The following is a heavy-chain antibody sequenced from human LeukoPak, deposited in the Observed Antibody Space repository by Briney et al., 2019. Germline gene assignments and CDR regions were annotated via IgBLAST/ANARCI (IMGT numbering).Heavy chain of an antibody. CDR3: ARGDYGENWFDP. Sequence: PGGSLRLSCAASGFTFSSYEMNWVRQAPGKGLEWVSYISSSSSYIYYADSVKGRFTISRDNAKNSLYLQMNSLRAEDTAVYYCARGDYGENWFDPWGQGTLVTVSS. V-gene: IGHV3-21*05. D-gene: IGHD4-17*01. CDR2: ISSSSSYI. CDR1: GFTFSSYE. J-gene: IGHJ5*02.